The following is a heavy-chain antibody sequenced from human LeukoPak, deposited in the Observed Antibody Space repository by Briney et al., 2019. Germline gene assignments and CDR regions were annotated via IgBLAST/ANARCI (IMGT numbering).Heavy chain of an antibody. V-gene: IGHV4-59*01. Sequence: SETLSLTCTVSGGSISSYYWSWIRQPPGKGLEWIGYIYYSGSTNYNPSLKSRVTISVDTSKNQFPLKLSSVTAADTAVYYCARDAGDGYKPWGQGTLVTVSS. J-gene: IGHJ5*02. CDR3: ARDAGDGYKP. D-gene: IGHD5-12*01. CDR1: GGSISSYY. CDR2: IYYSGST.